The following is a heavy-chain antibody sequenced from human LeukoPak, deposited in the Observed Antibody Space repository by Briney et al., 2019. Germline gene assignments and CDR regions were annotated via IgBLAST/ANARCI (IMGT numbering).Heavy chain of an antibody. Sequence: ASVKVSCKASGYTFTGYYMHWVRQAPGQGLEWMGWINPNSGGTNYAQKFQGRVTMTRDTSISTAYMELSRLRSDDTAVYYCARWDGSIAAASMDVRGRGTTVTVSS. CDR1: GYTFTGYY. V-gene: IGHV1-2*02. J-gene: IGHJ6*02. CDR2: INPNSGGT. D-gene: IGHD6-6*01. CDR3: ARWDGSIAAASMDV.